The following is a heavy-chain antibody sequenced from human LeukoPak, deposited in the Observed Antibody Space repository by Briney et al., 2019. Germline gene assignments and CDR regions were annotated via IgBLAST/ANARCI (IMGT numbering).Heavy chain of an antibody. CDR1: GYTFTSYG. Sequence: ASVKVSCKASGYTFTSYGISWVRQAPGQGLEWMGWISAYNGNTNYAQKLQGRVTMTTDTSTSTAYMELRSLRSDDTAVYYCAKDRGYMDSRLGFDYWGQGTLVTVSS. D-gene: IGHD3-10*01. CDR3: AKDRGYMDSRLGFDY. V-gene: IGHV1-18*01. CDR2: ISAYNGNT. J-gene: IGHJ4*02.